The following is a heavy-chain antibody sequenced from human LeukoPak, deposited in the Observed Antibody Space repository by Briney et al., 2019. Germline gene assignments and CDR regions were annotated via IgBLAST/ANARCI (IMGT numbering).Heavy chain of an antibody. Sequence: PGGSLRLSCAASGFTFSSYAMSWVRQAPGKGLEWVSAISGSGGSTYYADSVKGWFTISRDNSKNTLYLQMNSLRAEDTAVYYRAKDDFWSGNNWFDPWGQGTLVTVSS. CDR3: AKDDFWSGNNWFDP. CDR2: ISGSGGST. D-gene: IGHD3-3*01. CDR1: GFTFSSYA. J-gene: IGHJ5*02. V-gene: IGHV3-23*01.